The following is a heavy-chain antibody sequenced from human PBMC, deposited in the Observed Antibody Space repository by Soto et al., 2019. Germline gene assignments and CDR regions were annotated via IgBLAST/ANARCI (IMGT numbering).Heavy chain of an antibody. D-gene: IGHD6-13*01. J-gene: IGHJ4*02. CDR1: GGTFSGYA. Sequence: QVQLVQSGAEVKKPGSSVEVSCKASGGTFSGYAISWVRQAPGQRLEWMGAFIPFFGSPNYAQKFQGRLTITADDSTSTGYMELNSLTSDDTAVYYCARVGQQMHFDHWGQGTLVTVSS. CDR2: FIPFFGSP. V-gene: IGHV1-69*01. CDR3: ARVGQQMHFDH.